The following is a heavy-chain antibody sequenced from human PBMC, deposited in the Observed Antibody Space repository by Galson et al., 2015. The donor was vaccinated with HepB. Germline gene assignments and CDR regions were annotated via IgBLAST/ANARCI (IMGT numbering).Heavy chain of an antibody. Sequence: SLRLSCAASGFTFSNAWMSWVRQAPGKGLEWVGRIKSKTDGGTTDYAAPVKGRFTISRDDSKNTLYLQMNSLKTEDTAVYYCTTITRSVTLFDYWGQGTLVTVSS. D-gene: IGHD3-16*01. J-gene: IGHJ4*02. V-gene: IGHV3-15*01. CDR1: GFTFSNAW. CDR3: TTITRSVTLFDY. CDR2: IKSKTDGGTT.